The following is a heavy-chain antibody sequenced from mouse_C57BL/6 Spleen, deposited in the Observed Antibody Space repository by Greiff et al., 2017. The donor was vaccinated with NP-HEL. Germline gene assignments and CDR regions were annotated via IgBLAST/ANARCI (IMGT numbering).Heavy chain of an antibody. CDR1: GYAFSSSW. J-gene: IGHJ2*01. Sequence: VQLQQSGPELVKPGASVKISCKASGYAFSSSWMNWVKQRPGKGLEWIGRIYPGDGDPNYNGKFKGKATLTADKSSSTAYMQLSRLTSEDSAVYFCAREGWDYFDYWGQGTTLTVSS. V-gene: IGHV1-82*01. CDR3: AREGWDYFDY. CDR2: IYPGDGDP. D-gene: IGHD1-1*02.